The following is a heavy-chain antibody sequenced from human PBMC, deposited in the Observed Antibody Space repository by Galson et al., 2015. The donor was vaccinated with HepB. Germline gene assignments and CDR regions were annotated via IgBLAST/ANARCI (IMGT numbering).Heavy chain of an antibody. CDR3: ARDAMGRGSGSYSAFDY. CDR2: ISSAGTTQ. D-gene: IGHD1-26*01. J-gene: IGHJ4*02. CDR1: GFTFNTYT. Sequence: SLRLSCAASGFTFNTYTMQWVRQAPGKGLEWVAAISSAGTTQYHADSVKGRFTFSRDNSNNILYLEMSSLRAEDTAVYYCARDAMGRGSGSYSAFDYWGQGTLVTVSS. V-gene: IGHV3-30-3*01.